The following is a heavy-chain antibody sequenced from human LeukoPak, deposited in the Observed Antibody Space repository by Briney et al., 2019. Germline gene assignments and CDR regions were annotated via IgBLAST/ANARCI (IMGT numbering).Heavy chain of an antibody. CDR2: IRSKAYGGTT. Sequence: GGSLRLSCTASGFTFGDYAMSWVRQAPGKGLEWVGFIRSKAYGGTTEYAASVKGRFTISRDDSKSIAYLQMNSLKTEDTAVYYCTREPGSAVAGYFGYWGQGTLVTVSS. CDR1: GFTFGDYA. CDR3: TREPGSAVAGYFGY. V-gene: IGHV3-49*04. D-gene: IGHD6-19*01. J-gene: IGHJ4*02.